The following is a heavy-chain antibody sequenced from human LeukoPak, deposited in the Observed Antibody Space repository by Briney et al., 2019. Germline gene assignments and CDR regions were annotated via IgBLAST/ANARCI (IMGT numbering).Heavy chain of an antibody. D-gene: IGHD6-6*01. V-gene: IGHV1-69*05. CDR1: GGTFSSYA. Sequence: ASVTVSCKASGGTFSSYAISWVRQAPGQGLEWMGGIIPIFGTANYAQKFQGRVTITTDESTSTAYMELSSLRSEDTAVYYCARTRGSSAWFDPWGQGTLVTVSS. J-gene: IGHJ5*02. CDR2: IIPIFGTA. CDR3: ARTRGSSAWFDP.